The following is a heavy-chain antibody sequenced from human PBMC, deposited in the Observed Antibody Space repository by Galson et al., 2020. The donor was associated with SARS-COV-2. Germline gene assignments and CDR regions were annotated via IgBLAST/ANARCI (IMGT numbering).Heavy chain of an antibody. CDR2: IWFDGSKI. V-gene: IGHV3-33*01. D-gene: IGHD6-19*01. J-gene: IGHJ4*02. CDR3: ARDLYSSGWDPLDY. CDR1: GFTFSSYG. Sequence: GGSLRLSCMASGFTFSSYGMHWVRQAPGKGLEWVAVIWFDGSKIYYGDSVKGRFTISRDNSQNAVYLQMNSLGAEDTAVYYCARDLYSSGWDPLDYWGQGTLVTVSS.